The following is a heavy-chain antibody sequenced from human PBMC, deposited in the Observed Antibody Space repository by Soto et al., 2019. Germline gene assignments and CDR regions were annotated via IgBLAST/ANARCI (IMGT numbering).Heavy chain of an antibody. CDR1: GGTFSSYA. J-gene: IGHJ4*02. D-gene: IGHD6-19*01. Sequence: GASVKVSCKASGGTFSSYAISWVRQAPGQGLEWMGGIIPIFGTANYAQKFQGRVTITADESTSTAYRELSSVRSEETAVYYCARQAGYSSGWYFWVYWVQGTLVTVSS. V-gene: IGHV1-69*13. CDR2: IIPIFGTA. CDR3: ARQAGYSSGWYFWVY.